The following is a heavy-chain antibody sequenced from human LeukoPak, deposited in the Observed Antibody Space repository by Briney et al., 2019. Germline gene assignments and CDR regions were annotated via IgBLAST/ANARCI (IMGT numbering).Heavy chain of an antibody. Sequence: GGSLRLSCAVSGFTFSSYAMSWVRQAPGKGLEWVSAISGSGGSTYYADSVKGRFTISRDNSKNTLYLQMNSLRAEDTAVYYCAKDFIVVVVAGGFDYWGQGTLVTVSS. CDR3: AKDFIVVVVAGGFDY. D-gene: IGHD2-15*01. J-gene: IGHJ4*02. CDR1: GFTFSSYA. CDR2: ISGSGGST. V-gene: IGHV3-23*01.